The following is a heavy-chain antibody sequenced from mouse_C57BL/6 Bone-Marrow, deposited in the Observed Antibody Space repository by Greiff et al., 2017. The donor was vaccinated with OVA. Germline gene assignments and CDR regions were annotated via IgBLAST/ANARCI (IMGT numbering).Heavy chain of an antibody. Sequence: QVQLQQPGAELVMPGASVKLSCKASGYTFTSSWMHWVKQRPGQGLEWIGEIDPSDSYTNYNQKFKGKSTLTVDKSSSTAYMQLSSLTSEDSAVYYCARVRGRGVDYWGQGTTLTVSS. CDR1: GYTFTSSW. CDR3: ARVRGRGVDY. J-gene: IGHJ2*01. V-gene: IGHV1-69*01. CDR2: IDPSDSYT.